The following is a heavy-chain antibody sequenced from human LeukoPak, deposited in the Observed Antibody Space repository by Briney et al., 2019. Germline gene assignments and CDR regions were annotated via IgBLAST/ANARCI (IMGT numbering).Heavy chain of an antibody. J-gene: IGHJ6*02. D-gene: IGHD6-19*01. V-gene: IGHV4-34*01. CDR2: INHSGST. CDR1: GGSFSGYY. CDR3: ASSSGSSGWRASYYYGMDV. Sequence: NASETLSLTCAVYGGSFSGYYWSWIRQPPGKGLEWIGEINHSGSTNYNPSLKSRVAVSVDTSKNRFSLKLSSVTAADTAVYYCASSSGSSGWRASYYYGMDVWGQGTTVTVSS.